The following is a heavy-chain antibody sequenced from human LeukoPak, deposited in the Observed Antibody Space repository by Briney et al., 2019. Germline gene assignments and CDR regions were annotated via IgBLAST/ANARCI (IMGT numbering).Heavy chain of an antibody. Sequence: TGGSLRLSCAASGFTFSSYGMHWVRQAPGKGLEWVAFIRYDGSNKYYADSVKGRFTISRDNSKNTLYLQMNSLRAEDTAVYYCAKDRSSGSYPYYFDYWGQRTLVTVSS. D-gene: IGHD1-26*01. CDR1: GFTFSSYG. CDR3: AKDRSSGSYPYYFDY. J-gene: IGHJ4*02. CDR2: IRYDGSNK. V-gene: IGHV3-30*02.